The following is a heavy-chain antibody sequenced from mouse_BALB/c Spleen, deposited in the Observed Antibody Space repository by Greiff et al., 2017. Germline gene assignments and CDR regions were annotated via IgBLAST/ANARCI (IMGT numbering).Heavy chain of an antibody. CDR3: ARDRALDSSGPFAY. V-gene: IGHV2-9*02. Sequence: VKLVESGPGLVAPSQSLSITCTVSGFSLTSYGVHWVRQPPGKGLEWLGVIWAGGSTNYNSALMSRLSISKDNSKSQVFLKMNSLQTDDTAMYYCARDRALDSSGPFAYWGQGTLVTVSA. CDR2: IWAGGST. D-gene: IGHD3-2*01. CDR1: GFSLTSYG. J-gene: IGHJ3*01.